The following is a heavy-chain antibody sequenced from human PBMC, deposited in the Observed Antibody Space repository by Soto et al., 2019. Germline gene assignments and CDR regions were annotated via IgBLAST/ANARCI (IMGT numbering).Heavy chain of an antibody. J-gene: IGHJ4*02. Sequence: SPTLSLTCTVSGGSISGYYWTWIRQPPGKGLEWIGYISYNGSPNYSPSLKSRVTISVDTSQNQFSLGLNFVTAADTAVYFCARVGRSTSKTVFDYWGQGNLVTVSS. CDR2: ISYNGSP. CDR3: ARVGRSTSKTVFDY. D-gene: IGHD1-26*01. V-gene: IGHV4-59*13. CDR1: GGSISGYY.